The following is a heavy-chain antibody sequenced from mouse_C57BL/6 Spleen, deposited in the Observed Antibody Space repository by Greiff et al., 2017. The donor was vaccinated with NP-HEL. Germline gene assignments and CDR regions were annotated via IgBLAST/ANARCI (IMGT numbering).Heavy chain of an antibody. V-gene: IGHV1-80*01. D-gene: IGHD1-1*01. CDR2: IYPGDGDT. Sequence: VQVVESGAELVKPGASVKISCKASGYAFSSYWMNWVKQRPGKGLEWIGQIYPGDGDTNYNGKFKGKATLTADKSSSTAYMQLSSLTSEDSAVYFCARWALRSAMDYWGQGTSVTVSS. CDR3: ARWALRSAMDY. J-gene: IGHJ4*01. CDR1: GYAFSSYW.